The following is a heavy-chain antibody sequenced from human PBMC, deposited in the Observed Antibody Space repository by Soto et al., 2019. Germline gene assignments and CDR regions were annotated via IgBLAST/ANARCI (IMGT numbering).Heavy chain of an antibody. CDR2: IWYDGSNK. Sequence: QVQLVESGGGVVQPGRSLRLSCAASGFTFSSHGMHWVRQAPGKGLEWVAVIWYDGSNKYYADSVKGRFTISRDNSKNTLYLQMNSLRAEDTAVSYCARETVDYSCYFDYWGQGTLVTVSS. V-gene: IGHV3-33*01. J-gene: IGHJ4*02. CDR1: GFTFSSHG. D-gene: IGHD3-10*01. CDR3: ARETVDYSCYFDY.